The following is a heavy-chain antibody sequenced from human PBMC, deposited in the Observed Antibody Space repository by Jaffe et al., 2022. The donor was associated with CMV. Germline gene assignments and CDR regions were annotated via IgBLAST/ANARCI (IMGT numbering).Heavy chain of an antibody. D-gene: IGHD3-22*01. V-gene: IGHV3-33*01. CDR3: ARDRFRMNYDSSAYYSGNGMDV. J-gene: IGHJ6*02. Sequence: QVQLVESGGGVVQPGRSLRLSCAASGFTFSSYGMHWVRQAPGKGLEWVAVIWYDGSNKYYADSVKGRFTISRDNSKNTLYLQMNSLRAEDTAVYYCARDRFRMNYDSSAYYSGNGMDVWGQGTTVTVSS. CDR1: GFTFSSYG. CDR2: IWYDGSNK.